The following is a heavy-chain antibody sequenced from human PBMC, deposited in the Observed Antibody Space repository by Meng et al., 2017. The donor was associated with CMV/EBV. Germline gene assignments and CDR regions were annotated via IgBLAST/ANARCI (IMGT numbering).Heavy chain of an antibody. V-gene: IGHV1-2*02. CDR1: GYTFTGYY. CDR3: ARVLRYFDWSSFGY. J-gene: IGHJ4*02. Sequence: ASVKVSCKASGYTFTGYYMHWVRQAPGQGLEWMGWINPNSGGTNYAQKFQGRVTMTRDTSISTAYMGLGRLGSDDTAVYYCARVLRYFDWSSFGYWGQGTLVTVSS. D-gene: IGHD3-9*01. CDR2: INPNSGGT.